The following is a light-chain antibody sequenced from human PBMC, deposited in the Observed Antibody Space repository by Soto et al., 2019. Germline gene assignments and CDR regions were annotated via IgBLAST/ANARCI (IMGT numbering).Light chain of an antibody. V-gene: IGKV3-11*01. CDR1: QSVYSY. CDR2: DAS. CDR3: QQRSKWPIN. Sequence: EILLTHSPATLSLSPGEIATLSCRSSQSVYSYLAWYQQRPGQAPRLLIYDASNRATGIPARFSGSGSGTDLTLTIGSLEPEDFPVYYCQQRSKWPINFGGGTKV. J-gene: IGKJ4*01.